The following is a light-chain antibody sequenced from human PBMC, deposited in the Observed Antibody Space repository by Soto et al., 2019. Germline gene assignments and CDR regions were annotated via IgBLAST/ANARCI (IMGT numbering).Light chain of an antibody. CDR3: QQYDNGPPWT. Sequence: ELVMTQYPAPLSVSPGERATLSCMASQSVSSNLAWYQQKPGQAPRLLIYGASTRATGIPARFSGSGSGTEFTLTISSLQSEDFAVYYCQQYDNGPPWTFGQGTKV. J-gene: IGKJ1*01. V-gene: IGKV3-15*01. CDR2: GAS. CDR1: QSVSSN.